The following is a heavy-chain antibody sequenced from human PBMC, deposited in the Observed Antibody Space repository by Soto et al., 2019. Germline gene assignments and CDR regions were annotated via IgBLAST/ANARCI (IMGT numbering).Heavy chain of an antibody. CDR2: IIPIFGTA. Sequence: ASVKVSCKASGGTFSSYAISWVRQAPRQGLEWMGGIIPIFGTANYAQKFQGRVTITADESTSTAYMELSSLRSEDTAVYYCARSAGATPYSFDYWGQGTLVTVSS. D-gene: IGHD1-26*01. V-gene: IGHV1-69*13. CDR3: ARSAGATPYSFDY. J-gene: IGHJ4*02. CDR1: GGTFSSYA.